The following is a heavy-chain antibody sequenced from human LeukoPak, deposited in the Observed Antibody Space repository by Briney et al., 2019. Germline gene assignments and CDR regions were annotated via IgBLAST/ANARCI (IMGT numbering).Heavy chain of an antibody. CDR3: ARARQYSSGRDAFDI. V-gene: IGHV1-18*01. CDR2: ISAYNGNT. CDR1: GYTFTGYG. J-gene: IGHJ3*02. D-gene: IGHD6-19*01. Sequence: ASVKVSCKASGYTFTGYGISWVRQAPGQGLEWMGWISAYNGNTNYAQKLQGRVTMTTDTSTSTAYMELRSLRSDDTAVYYCARARQYSSGRDAFDIWGQGTMVTVSS.